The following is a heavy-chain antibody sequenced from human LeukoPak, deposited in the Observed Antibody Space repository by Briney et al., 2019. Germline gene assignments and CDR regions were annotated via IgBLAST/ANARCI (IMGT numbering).Heavy chain of an antibody. V-gene: IGHV4-4*09. CDR1: GGSISGGY. J-gene: IGHJ4*02. CDR2: VYTSGST. Sequence: PTETLSLTCTVSGGSISGGYWSWIRQPPGRGLEWIGYVYTSGSTNYNPSLKSRVTISVDTSKSQFALKLSSVTAADTAVYYCAKSYFDYSTYYSYYFNLWGQGALVTVSS. D-gene: IGHD4-11*01. CDR3: AKSYFDYSTYYSYYFNL.